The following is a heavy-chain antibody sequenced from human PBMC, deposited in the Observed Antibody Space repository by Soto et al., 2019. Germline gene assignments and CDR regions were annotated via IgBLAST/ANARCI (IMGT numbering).Heavy chain of an antibody. CDR3: ARQGFGPLHGLVGV. Sequence: QVQLQESGPGLVKPSETLSLSCTVSGGSISSYYWSWFRQSPGKRMEWIGYVHHSWGSSYNPSLQSRVAISRDTSKRQFSLKVTSVTATDTAVYYCARQGFGPLHGLVGVWGQGTTVTVSS. CDR1: GGSISSYY. J-gene: IGHJ6*02. V-gene: IGHV4-59*08. CDR2: VHHSWGS. D-gene: IGHD3-10*01.